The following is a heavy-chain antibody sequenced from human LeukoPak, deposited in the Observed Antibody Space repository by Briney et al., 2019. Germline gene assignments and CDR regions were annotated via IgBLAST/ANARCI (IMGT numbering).Heavy chain of an antibody. J-gene: IGHJ4*02. CDR2: INHSGST. Sequence: SGTLSLTCAVYGGSFSGYYWSWIRQPPGKGLEWIGEINHSGSTNYNPSLKSRVTISVDTSKNQFSLKLSSVTAAETAVYYCARGKITIVRGVYFDYWGQGTLVTVSS. D-gene: IGHD3-10*01. CDR3: ARGKITIVRGVYFDY. CDR1: GGSFSGYY. V-gene: IGHV4-34*01.